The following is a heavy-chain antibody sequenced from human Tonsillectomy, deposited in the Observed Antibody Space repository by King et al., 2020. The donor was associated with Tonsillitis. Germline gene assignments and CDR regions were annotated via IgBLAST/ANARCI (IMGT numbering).Heavy chain of an antibody. CDR1: GGSVSTDGYF. Sequence: QMQLQESGPGLVKPSQTLSLTCTVSGGSVSTDGYFWSWIRQHPGKGLEWIAYIYYSGSTYYNPSLKSRVSISIDTSKNQFSLKLSSVTAADTAVYYCAGTGATFDYWGPGTLVTVSS. J-gene: IGHJ4*02. V-gene: IGHV4-31*03. D-gene: IGHD1-1*01. CDR2: IYYSGST. CDR3: AGTGATFDY.